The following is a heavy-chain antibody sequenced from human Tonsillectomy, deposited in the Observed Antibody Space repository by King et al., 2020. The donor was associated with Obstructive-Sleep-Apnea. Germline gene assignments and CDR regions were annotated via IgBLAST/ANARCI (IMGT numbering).Heavy chain of an antibody. CDR1: GGSINSPNW. CDR2: IYRTGSS. Sequence: VQLQESGPGLVKPSETLSLTCVVSGGSINSPNWWPWVRQPPGKGLEWIGEIYRTGSSNYAPSLKRRVTISADAAKNQFSLRLSSVTAADTAVYYWATREDSGPCWGQGILVTVSS. D-gene: IGHD3-10*01. J-gene: IGHJ4*02. V-gene: IGHV4-4*02. CDR3: ATREDSGPC.